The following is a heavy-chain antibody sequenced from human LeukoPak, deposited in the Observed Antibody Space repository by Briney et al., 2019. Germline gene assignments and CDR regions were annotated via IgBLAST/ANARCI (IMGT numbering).Heavy chain of an antibody. Sequence: ASVKVSRKASGYTFTSYGISWVRQAPGQGLEWMGWIGPNNGNTNYAQNLQGRVTMTTDTSTGTAYMELRSLRSDDTAVYYCARDSGGRGHFDFWGQGTLVTVSS. CDR1: GYTFTSYG. CDR2: IGPNNGNT. V-gene: IGHV1-18*01. J-gene: IGHJ4*02. D-gene: IGHD3-16*01. CDR3: ARDSGGRGHFDF.